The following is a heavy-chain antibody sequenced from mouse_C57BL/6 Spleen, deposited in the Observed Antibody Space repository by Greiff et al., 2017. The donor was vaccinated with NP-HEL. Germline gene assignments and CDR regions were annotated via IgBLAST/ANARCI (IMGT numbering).Heavy chain of an antibody. CDR2: ISSGGSYT. CDR1: GFTFSSYG. D-gene: IGHD4-1*01. V-gene: IGHV5-6*01. CDR3: ARRLTGDYAMDY. Sequence: EVHLVESGGDLVKPGGSLKLSCAASGFTFSSYGMSWVRQTPDKRLEWVATISSGGSYTYYPDSVKGRFTISRDNAKNTLYLQMSSLKSEDTAMYYCARRLTGDYAMDYWGQGTSVTVSS. J-gene: IGHJ4*01.